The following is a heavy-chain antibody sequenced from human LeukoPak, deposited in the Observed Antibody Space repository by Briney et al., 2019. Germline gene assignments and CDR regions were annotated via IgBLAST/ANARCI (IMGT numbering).Heavy chain of an antibody. J-gene: IGHJ6*02. CDR3: ARETVILLRPWTAGMDV. D-gene: IGHD2/OR15-2a*01. Sequence: SETLSLTCAVYGGSFSGYYWSWIRQPPGKGLEWIGEINHSGSTNYNPSLKSRVTMSVDTSKNQFSLKLSSVTAADTAVYYCARETVILLRPWTAGMDVWGQGTTVTVSS. V-gene: IGHV4-34*01. CDR1: GGSFSGYY. CDR2: INHSGST.